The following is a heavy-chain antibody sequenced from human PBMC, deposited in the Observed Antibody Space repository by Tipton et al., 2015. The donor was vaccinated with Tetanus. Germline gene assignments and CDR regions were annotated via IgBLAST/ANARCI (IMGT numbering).Heavy chain of an antibody. CDR3: ARPPMNYDSRGYYLT. Sequence: SLRLSCAASGFTFSSYAMSWVRQAPGKGLEWVSAISGSGGSTYYADSVKGRFTISRDNSKNTLYLQMNSLRAEDTAVYYCARPPMNYDSRGYYLTWGQGKMDTVAS. D-gene: IGHD3-22*01. CDR1: GFTFSSYA. V-gene: IGHV3-23*01. CDR2: ISGSGGST. J-gene: IGHJ3*01.